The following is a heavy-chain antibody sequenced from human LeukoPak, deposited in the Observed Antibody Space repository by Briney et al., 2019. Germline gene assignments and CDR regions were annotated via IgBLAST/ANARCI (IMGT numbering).Heavy chain of an antibody. V-gene: IGHV3-21*01. D-gene: IGHD2-2*01. Sequence: PGGSLRLSCAASGFTFSSYSMNWVRQAPGKGLEWVSSISSSSSYIFYADPVKGRFTISRDNAKNSLYLQMNSLRAEDTAVYYCARDLVSRGSTSFVLGSWGQGTLVTVSS. CDR1: GFTFSSYS. CDR2: ISSSSSYI. J-gene: IGHJ5*02. CDR3: ARDLVSRGSTSFVLGS.